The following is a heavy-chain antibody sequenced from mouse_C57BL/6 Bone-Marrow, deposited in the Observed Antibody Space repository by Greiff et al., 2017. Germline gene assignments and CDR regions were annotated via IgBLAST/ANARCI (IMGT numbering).Heavy chain of an antibody. CDR1: GFNIKDDY. CDR2: IDPENGDT. J-gene: IGHJ1*03. D-gene: IGHD1-1*01. V-gene: IGHV14-4*01. Sequence: EVQLQQSGAELVRPGASVKLSCTASGFNIKDDYMHWVKQRPEQGLEWIGWIDPENGDTEYASKFQGKATITADTSSNPAYLQLSSLTSADTAVYYCTTGYYGSPWYFDVWGTGTTVTVSS. CDR3: TTGYYGSPWYFDV.